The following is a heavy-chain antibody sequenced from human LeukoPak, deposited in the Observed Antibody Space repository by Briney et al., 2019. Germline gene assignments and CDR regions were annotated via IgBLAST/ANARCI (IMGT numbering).Heavy chain of an antibody. Sequence: GESLKISCKASGYSFSSDWIAWVRQLPGKGLEWMGIIFPIDSETTYSPSFQGQVTISADKSISTAYLQWSSLKASDTAMYYCTRGCSGGSCSRDAMDVWGQGTMVTVSS. CDR2: IFPIDSET. D-gene: IGHD2-15*01. J-gene: IGHJ6*02. V-gene: IGHV5-51*01. CDR1: GYSFSSDW. CDR3: TRGCSGGSCSRDAMDV.